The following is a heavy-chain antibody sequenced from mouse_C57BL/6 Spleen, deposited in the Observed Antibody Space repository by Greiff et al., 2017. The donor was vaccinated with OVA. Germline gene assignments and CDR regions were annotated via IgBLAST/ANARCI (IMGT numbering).Heavy chain of an antibody. J-gene: IGHJ2*01. CDR2: IYPGSGST. V-gene: IGHV1-55*01. D-gene: IGHD1-1*01. Sequence: QVQLQQPGAELVKPGASVKMSCKASGYTFTSYWITWVKQRPGQGLEWIGDIYPGSGSTNYNEKFKSKATLTVNTSSSTAYMQLSSLTSEDSAVYYCASLITTVVEIFDYWGQGTTLTVSS. CDR1: GYTFTSYW. CDR3: ASLITTVVEIFDY.